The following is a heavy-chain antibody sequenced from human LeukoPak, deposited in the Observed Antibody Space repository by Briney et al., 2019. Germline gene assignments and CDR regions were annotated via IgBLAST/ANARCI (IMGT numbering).Heavy chain of an antibody. CDR2: ISWNSGSI. CDR1: GFTFSDYY. J-gene: IGHJ4*02. CDR3: AAGNSYCSGGSCYS. V-gene: IGHV3-9*01. Sequence: GGSLRLFCAASGFTFSDYYMSWIRQAPGKGLEWVSGISWNSGSIGYADSVKGRFTISRDNAKNSLYLQMNSLRAEDTALYYCAAGNSYCSGGSCYSWGQGTLVTVSS. D-gene: IGHD2-15*01.